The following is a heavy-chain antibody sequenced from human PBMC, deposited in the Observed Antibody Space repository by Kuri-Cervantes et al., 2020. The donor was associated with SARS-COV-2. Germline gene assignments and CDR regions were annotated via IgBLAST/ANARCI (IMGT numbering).Heavy chain of an antibody. Sequence: SETLSLTCTVSGGSISSGGYYWSWIRQPPGKGLEWIGSIYYSGSTYYNPSLKSRVTISVDTSKNQFSLKLSSVTAADTAVYYCARGGSTRSLDYWGQGTLVTVSS. V-gene: IGHV4-39*07. D-gene: IGHD2-2*01. J-gene: IGHJ4*02. CDR2: IYYSGST. CDR3: ARGGSTRSLDY. CDR1: GGSISSGGYY.